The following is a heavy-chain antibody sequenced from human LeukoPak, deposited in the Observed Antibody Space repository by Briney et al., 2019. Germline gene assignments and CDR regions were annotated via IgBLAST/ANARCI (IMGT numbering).Heavy chain of an antibody. D-gene: IGHD2-15*01. CDR1: GFTFSGYG. V-gene: IGHV3-30*02. J-gene: IGHJ6*03. CDR2: IRYDGSNK. CDR3: AKESEDIVVVVAAIRPNQMSYYYYYYMDV. Sequence: PGGSLRLSCAASGFTFSGYGMHWVRQAPGKGLEWVAFIRYDGSNKYYADSVKGRFTISRDNSKNTLYLQMNSLRAEDTAVYYCAKESEDIVVVVAAIRPNQMSYYYYYYMDVWGKGTTVTVSS.